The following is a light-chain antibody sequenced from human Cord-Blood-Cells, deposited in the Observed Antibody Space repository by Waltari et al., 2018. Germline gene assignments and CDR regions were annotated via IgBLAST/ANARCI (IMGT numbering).Light chain of an antibody. V-gene: IGKV4-1*01. CDR1: PSVLYSSNNKNY. J-gene: IGKJ1*01. Sequence: DIVMTQYPDSLAVSLGERATLNCKSSPSVLYSSNNKNYLAWYQQKPGQPPKLLIYWASTRESGVPDRFSGSGSGTDFTLTISSLQAEDVAVYYCQQYYSTPRTFGQGTKVEIK. CDR3: QQYYSTPRT. CDR2: WAS.